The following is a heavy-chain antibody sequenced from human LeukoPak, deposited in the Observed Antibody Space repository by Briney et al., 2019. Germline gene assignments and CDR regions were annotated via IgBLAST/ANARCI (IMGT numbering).Heavy chain of an antibody. CDR1: DFSFNNYN. CDR2: IHRDGSGD. Sequence: PGGSLRLSCAPSDFSFNNYNIHWVRQAPGKGLDWVAFIHRDGSGDSYADSVRGRFAISRDRSKNTLYLQMNSLRAEDTAVYYCARAGGVVVPAAWGDYWGQGTLVTVSS. J-gene: IGHJ4*02. V-gene: IGHV3-30*02. D-gene: IGHD2-2*01. CDR3: ARAGGVVVPAAWGDY.